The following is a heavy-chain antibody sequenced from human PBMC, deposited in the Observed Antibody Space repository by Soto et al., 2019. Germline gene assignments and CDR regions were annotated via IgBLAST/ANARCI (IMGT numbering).Heavy chain of an antibody. Sequence: QVQLVESGGGLVKPGGSLRLSCAASGLTFSDYYMSWIRQAPGKGLEWVSYITSSGSYTKDADSVKGRFTISRDNAKTQMYLQMKHLRAEDTAVYYCARELDGSDVWGHGTTVTVSS. V-gene: IGHV3-11*05. CDR2: ITSSGSYT. CDR3: ARELDGSDV. J-gene: IGHJ6*02. CDR1: GLTFSDYY.